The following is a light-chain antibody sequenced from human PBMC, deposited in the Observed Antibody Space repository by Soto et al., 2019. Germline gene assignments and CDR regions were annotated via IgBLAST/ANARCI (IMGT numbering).Light chain of an antibody. CDR1: QSISSNY. CDR2: GAS. CDR3: QQYSSSPPEFT. J-gene: IGKJ3*01. V-gene: IGKV3-20*01. Sequence: EIGLTQSPGTLSLSPGERATLSCRARQSISSNYLAWYQQRPGQAPRLLIFGASYRATGIPDRFSGSGSGTDFTLTISRLEPEDFAVYYCQQYSSSPPEFTFGPGTRV.